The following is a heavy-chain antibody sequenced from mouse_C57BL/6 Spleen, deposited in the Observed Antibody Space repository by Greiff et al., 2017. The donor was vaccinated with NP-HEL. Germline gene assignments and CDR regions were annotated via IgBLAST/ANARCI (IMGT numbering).Heavy chain of an antibody. CDR3: ARYDYDGGDY. CDR2: ISYDGSN. Sequence: ESGPGLVKPSQSLSLTCSVTGYSITSGYYWNWIRQFPGNKLEWMGYISYDGSNNYNPSLKNRISITRDTSKNQFFLKLNSVTTEDTATYYCARYDYDGGDYWGQGTTLTVSS. J-gene: IGHJ2*01. CDR1: GYSITSGYY. V-gene: IGHV3-6*01. D-gene: IGHD2-4*01.